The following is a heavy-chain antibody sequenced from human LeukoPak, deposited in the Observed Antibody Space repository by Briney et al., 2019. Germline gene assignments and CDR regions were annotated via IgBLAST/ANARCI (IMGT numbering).Heavy chain of an antibody. Sequence: SETLSLTCAVYGGSFSGYYWSWIRQPPGEGLEWIGEINHSGSTNYDPSLKSRVTISVDTSKNQFSLKLSSVTAADTAVYYCAREGYCSSTSCYPRGGGYDYWGQGTLVTVSS. CDR1: GGSFSGYY. V-gene: IGHV4-34*01. D-gene: IGHD2-2*01. CDR2: INHSGST. CDR3: AREGYCSSTSCYPRGGGYDY. J-gene: IGHJ4*01.